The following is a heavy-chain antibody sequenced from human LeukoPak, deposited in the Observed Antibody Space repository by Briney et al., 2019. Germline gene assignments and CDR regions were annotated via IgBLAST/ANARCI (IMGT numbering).Heavy chain of an antibody. CDR1: GYTFTSYY. J-gene: IGHJ6*02. V-gene: IGHV1-46*01. CDR2: INPIGGST. D-gene: IGHD2-2*01. CDR3: ARGGYCSSTSCYGSGWNSDYYYYGMDV. Sequence: ASVKVSCKASGYTFTSYYMHWVRQAPGQGLEWMGIINPIGGSTSYAQKFQGRVTMTRDTSTSTVYMELSSLRSEDTAVYYCARGGYCSSTSCYGSGWNSDYYYYGMDVWGQGTTVTVSS.